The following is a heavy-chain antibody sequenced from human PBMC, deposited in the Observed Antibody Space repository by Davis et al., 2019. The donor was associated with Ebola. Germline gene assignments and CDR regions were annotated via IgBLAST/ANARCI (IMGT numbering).Heavy chain of an antibody. CDR1: GYTFTSYY. V-gene: IGHV1-18*04. CDR2: ISAYNGNT. J-gene: IGHJ4*02. Sequence: ASVKVSCKASGYTFTSYYMHWVRQAPGQGLEWMGWISAYNGNTNYAQKLQGRVTMTTDTSTSTAYMELRSLRSDDTAVYYCARDRYGDVDYWGQGTLVTVSS. CDR3: ARDRYGDVDY. D-gene: IGHD4-17*01.